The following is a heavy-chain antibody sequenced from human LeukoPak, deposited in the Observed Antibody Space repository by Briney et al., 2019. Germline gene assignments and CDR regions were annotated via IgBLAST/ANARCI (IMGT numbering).Heavy chain of an antibody. CDR2: ISNSGST. D-gene: IGHD2-15*01. CDR1: GGSISSHY. Sequence: PSETLSLTCTVSGGSISSHYWTWIRQSPVKGLEWIGDISNSGSTSYNPSLRSRVTISIDTSKNQFSLKLSSVTAADTAVYYCGRDALVGYFSYYYMDVWGKGTTVTVSS. CDR3: GRDALVGYFSYYYMDV. V-gene: IGHV4-59*11. J-gene: IGHJ6*03.